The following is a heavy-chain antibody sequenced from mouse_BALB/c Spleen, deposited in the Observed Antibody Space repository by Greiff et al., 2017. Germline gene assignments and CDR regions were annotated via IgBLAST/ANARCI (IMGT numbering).Heavy chain of an antibody. CDR1: GFTFSSYT. Sequence: EVKLVESGGGLVKPGGSLKLSCAASGFTFSSYTMSWVRQTPEKRLEWVATISSGGGNTYYPDSVKGRFTISRDNAKNNLYLQMSSLRSEDTALYYCAREYGNSYAMDYWGQGTSVTVSS. V-gene: IGHV5-9*03. CDR2: ISSGGGNT. J-gene: IGHJ4*01. D-gene: IGHD2-10*02. CDR3: AREYGNSYAMDY.